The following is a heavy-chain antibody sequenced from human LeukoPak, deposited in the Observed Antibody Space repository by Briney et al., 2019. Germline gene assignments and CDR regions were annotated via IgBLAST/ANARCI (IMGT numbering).Heavy chain of an antibody. CDR2: ISGSGGST. CDR1: GFTFSSDA. J-gene: IGHJ4*02. V-gene: IGHV3-23*01. CDR3: AKQLKLVGATKGAFDY. D-gene: IGHD1-26*01. Sequence: GGSLRLSCTASGFTFSSDAMSWVRQAPGKGLEWVSAISGSGGSTYYADSVKGRFTISRDNSKNTLYLQMNSLRAEDTAVYYCAKQLKLVGATKGAFDYWGQGTLVTVSS.